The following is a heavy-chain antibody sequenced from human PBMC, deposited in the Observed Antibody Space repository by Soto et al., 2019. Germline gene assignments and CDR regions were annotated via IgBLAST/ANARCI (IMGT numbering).Heavy chain of an antibody. CDR2: MNPGSGDT. CDR1: GYIFTHND. D-gene: IGHD5-18*01. J-gene: IGHJ5*02. V-gene: IGHV1-8*01. Sequence: GCPVKVSRQGSGYIFTHNDVNWGRQATGQGLEWMGWMNPGSGDTGYGQKFSGRVTMTRNISIATAYMELSSLRADDTAIYYCARMASFGSLNWFDPWGQGTRVSVSS. CDR3: ARMASFGSLNWFDP.